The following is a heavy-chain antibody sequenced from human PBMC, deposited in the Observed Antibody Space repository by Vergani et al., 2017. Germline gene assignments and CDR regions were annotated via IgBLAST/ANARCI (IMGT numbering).Heavy chain of an antibody. J-gene: IGHJ6*02. CDR3: AKGDSRTGEILYYYDGMDV. D-gene: IGHD7-27*01. V-gene: IGHV3-30*02. Sequence: QVQLVESGGGVVQPGGSLRLSCAASGFTFSSYGMHWVRQAPGKGLEWVAFIRYDGSNKYYADSVKGRFTISRDNSKNTLYLQMNSLRAEDTAVYYCAKGDSRTGEILYYYDGMDVWGQGTTVTVSS. CDR1: GFTFSSYG. CDR2: IRYDGSNK.